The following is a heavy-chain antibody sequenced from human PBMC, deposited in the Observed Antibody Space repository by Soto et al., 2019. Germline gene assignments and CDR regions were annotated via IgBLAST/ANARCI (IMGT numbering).Heavy chain of an antibody. J-gene: IGHJ6*02. CDR2: ISSSSSTI. D-gene: IGHD5-12*01. CDR1: GFTFSSYS. CDR3: AREMATANYYYYYGMDV. Sequence: GGSLRLSCAASGFTFSSYSMNWVRQAPGKGLEWVSYISSSSSTIYYADSVKGRFTISRDNAKNSLYLQMNSLRDEDTAVYYCAREMATANYYYYYGMDVWGQGTTVTVSS. V-gene: IGHV3-48*02.